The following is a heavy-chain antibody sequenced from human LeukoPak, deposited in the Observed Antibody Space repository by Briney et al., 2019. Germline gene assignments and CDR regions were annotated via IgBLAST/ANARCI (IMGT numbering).Heavy chain of an antibody. D-gene: IGHD1-1*01. CDR2: INHSGST. Sequence: SETLSLTCAVYGGSFSGYYWSWIRQPPGKGLEWIGEINHSGSTNYNPSLKSRVTISVDTSKNQFSLKLSSVTAADTAVYYCARVRNVGTTSWFDPWGQGTLVTVSS. CDR1: GGSFSGYY. J-gene: IGHJ5*02. CDR3: ARVRNVGTTSWFDP. V-gene: IGHV4-34*01.